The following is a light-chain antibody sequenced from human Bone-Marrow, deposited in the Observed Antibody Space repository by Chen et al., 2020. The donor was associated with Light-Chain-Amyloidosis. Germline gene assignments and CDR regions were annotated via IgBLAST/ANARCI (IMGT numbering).Light chain of an antibody. Sequence: DIQMTQSPSSLSASVGDRVTITCQASQDITTYLNWYQQKPGRAHKLLIYDASNLEIGVPPRFSGSGSGTDFTFTISGLQPEDFASYYCQQYDNLPRTFGRGTTVEVK. J-gene: IGKJ1*01. CDR1: QDITTY. CDR3: QQYDNLPRT. CDR2: DAS. V-gene: IGKV1-33*01.